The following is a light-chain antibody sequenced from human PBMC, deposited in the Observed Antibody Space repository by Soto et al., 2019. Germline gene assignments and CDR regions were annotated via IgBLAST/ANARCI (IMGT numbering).Light chain of an antibody. Sequence: QSVLTQPPSASGSPGQSVAISCTGTSGDVGGYNYVSWYQQHPGKAPKLMIYEVNKRPSGVPDRFSGSKSGNTASLTASGLQAEDEADYYCSSYAGSSNVFXTGTKVTVL. J-gene: IGLJ1*01. CDR3: SSYAGSSNV. CDR1: SGDVGGYNY. V-gene: IGLV2-8*01. CDR2: EVN.